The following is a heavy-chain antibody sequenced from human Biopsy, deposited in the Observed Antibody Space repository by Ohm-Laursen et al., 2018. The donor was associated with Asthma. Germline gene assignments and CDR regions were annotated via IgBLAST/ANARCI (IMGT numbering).Heavy chain of an antibody. Sequence: SVKVSCKASGYTFISYAIHWVRQAPGQRLEWMGWINAGNGNTKYSQKFQGRVTITRDTSASTAYMELSSLRSEDTAVYYCARGPEWNGLDVWGQGTTATVSS. J-gene: IGHJ6*02. CDR2: INAGNGNT. D-gene: IGHD3-3*01. CDR1: GYTFISYA. V-gene: IGHV1-3*01. CDR3: ARGPEWNGLDV.